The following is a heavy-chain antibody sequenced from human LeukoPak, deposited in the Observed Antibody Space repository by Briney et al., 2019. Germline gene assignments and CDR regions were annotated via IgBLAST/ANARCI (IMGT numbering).Heavy chain of an antibody. V-gene: IGHV1-2*02. CDR3: AREEDYDILTGYLRGRAKKSFGMDV. Sequence: AAVKVSCKASGYTFTGYYMHWVRQAPGQGREWMGWINPNSGGTNYAQKFQGRVTMTRDTSISTAYMELSRLRSDGTAVYYCAREEDYDILTGYLRGRAKKSFGMDVWGQATTVTVSS. CDR1: GYTFTGYY. D-gene: IGHD3-9*01. CDR2: INPNSGGT. J-gene: IGHJ6*02.